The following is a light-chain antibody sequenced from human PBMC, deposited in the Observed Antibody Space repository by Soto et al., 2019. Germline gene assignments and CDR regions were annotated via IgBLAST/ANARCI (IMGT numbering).Light chain of an antibody. CDR2: DAS. Sequence: MRQSPGTLSVSPGEGATLCGRASQTINNNLAWYEQKPGTAPNLLIYDASNLETGVPSRFSGSGSGTDFTFTISSLQPEDIATYYCQQYDSLPLTFGGGTKVDIK. CDR3: QQYDSLPLT. V-gene: IGKV1-33*01. CDR1: QTINNN. J-gene: IGKJ4*01.